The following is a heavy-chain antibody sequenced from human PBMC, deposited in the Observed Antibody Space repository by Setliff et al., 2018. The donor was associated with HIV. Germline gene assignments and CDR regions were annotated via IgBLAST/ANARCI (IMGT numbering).Heavy chain of an antibody. CDR1: GGSINNYY. Sequence: SETLSLTCTVSGGSINNYYWSWIRQPPGKGLEWIGYIYFNGNTNFNPSLESRLTMSVDSSKNQFSLKLRSVTAADTAVYFCAKSSPSIGYISDYWGQGTLVTVSS. J-gene: IGHJ4*02. D-gene: IGHD5-12*01. CDR2: IYFNGNT. V-gene: IGHV4-59*01. CDR3: AKSSPSIGYISDY.